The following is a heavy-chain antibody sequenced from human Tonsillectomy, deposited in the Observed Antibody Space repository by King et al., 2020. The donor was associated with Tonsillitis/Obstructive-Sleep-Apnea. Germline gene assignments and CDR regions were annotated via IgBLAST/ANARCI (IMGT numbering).Heavy chain of an antibody. CDR2: INSDGSRT. Sequence: VQLVESGGGLVQPGGSLRLSCAASGFTFSSYWMHWVRQAPGKGRVWVSRINSDGSRTNYADSGKGRFTISRDNAKNTLYLQMNSLRAEDTAVYYCARDDYDYIWGSYRKVDYWGQGTLVTVSS. D-gene: IGHD3-16*02. J-gene: IGHJ4*02. V-gene: IGHV3-74*01. CDR3: ARDDYDYIWGSYRKVDY. CDR1: GFTFSSYW.